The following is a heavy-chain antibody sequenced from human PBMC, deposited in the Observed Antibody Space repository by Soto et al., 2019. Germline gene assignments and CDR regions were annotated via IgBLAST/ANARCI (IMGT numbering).Heavy chain of an antibody. CDR2: IYCSGST. J-gene: IGHJ4*02. Sequence: SETLSLTCTVSGGAIYSPSYYWGWIRQTPGKGLEYIGSIYCSGSTFNNPSLGRRVVISLDASKKQVSLNLSSATAADTAVYYCARLSGRRYFQYWGQGALVTVSS. V-gene: IGHV4-39*01. CDR3: ARLSGRRYFQY. CDR1: GGAIYSPSYY. D-gene: IGHD6-6*01.